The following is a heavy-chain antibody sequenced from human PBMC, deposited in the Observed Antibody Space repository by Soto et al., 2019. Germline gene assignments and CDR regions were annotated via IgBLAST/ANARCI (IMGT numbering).Heavy chain of an antibody. D-gene: IGHD3-3*01. V-gene: IGHV3-33*01. CDR3: AGDRRFLEWLDY. Sequence: QVQLVESGGGVVQPGRSLTLSCVASGFTFTSYGIHWVRQAPGKGLEWVAVIWYDGSNKYYGDSVKGRFSISRDNSKNTLFLQMNSLRADDTAVFYCAGDRRFLEWLDYWGQGTLVSVSS. CDR1: GFTFTSYG. CDR2: IWYDGSNK. J-gene: IGHJ4*02.